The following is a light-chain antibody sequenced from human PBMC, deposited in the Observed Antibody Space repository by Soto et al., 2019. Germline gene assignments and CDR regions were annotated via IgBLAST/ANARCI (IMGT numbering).Light chain of an antibody. J-gene: IGKJ4*01. CDR2: GAS. V-gene: IGKV3-20*01. Sequence: EIVLTQSPGTLSLSPGERATLSCRASQSVSSSYLAWYQQKPGQAPRLLIYGASSRATGIPDRFSGSGSGTDFTLTIGRLEPEDFAVYYCQQYGSSPRLTFVGGTKVEIK. CDR3: QQYGSSPRLT. CDR1: QSVSSSY.